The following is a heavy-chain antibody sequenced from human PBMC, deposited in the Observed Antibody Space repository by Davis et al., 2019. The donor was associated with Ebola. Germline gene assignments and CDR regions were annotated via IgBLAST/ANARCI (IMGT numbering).Heavy chain of an antibody. D-gene: IGHD3-3*01. CDR2: ISYDGSNK. CDR3: AKDPAPFGVVIMGWFDP. Sequence: GESLKISCAASGFTFSSYAMHWVRQAPGKGLEWVAVISYDGSNKYYADSVKGRFTISRDNSKNTLYLQMNSLRAEDTAVYYCAKDPAPFGVVIMGWFDPWGQGTLVTVSS. V-gene: IGHV3-30-3*01. J-gene: IGHJ5*02. CDR1: GFTFSSYA.